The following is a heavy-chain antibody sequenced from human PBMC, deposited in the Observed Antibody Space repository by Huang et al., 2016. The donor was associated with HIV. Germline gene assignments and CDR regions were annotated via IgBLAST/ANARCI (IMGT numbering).Heavy chain of an antibody. CDR1: GFTFSSYS. CDR2: ISSSSSDI. V-gene: IGHV3-21*01. CDR3: ASEIAAASIDY. D-gene: IGHD6-13*01. Sequence: EVQLVESGGGLVKPVGSLRLSCAASGFTFSSYSLNWVRQAPWKGLEWVSAISSSSSDIYYADSVKGRFTISRDNAKNSLYLQMNSLRAEDTAVYYCASEIAAASIDYWGQGTLVTVSS. J-gene: IGHJ4*02.